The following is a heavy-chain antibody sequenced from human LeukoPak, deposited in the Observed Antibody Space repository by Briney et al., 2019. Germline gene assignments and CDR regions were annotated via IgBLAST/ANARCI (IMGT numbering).Heavy chain of an antibody. J-gene: IGHJ4*02. CDR2: INPNSGDT. Sequence: ASVKASCKASGYRFTDYFMHWVRQAPGQGLEWMGWINPNSGDTDYAQKFQGRVTLTRDASIGTAYMELTRLRSDDTAVYYCATPTERLLPDYWGQGTLVTVSS. CDR1: GYRFTDYF. CDR3: ATPTERLLPDY. D-gene: IGHD2-15*01. V-gene: IGHV1-2*02.